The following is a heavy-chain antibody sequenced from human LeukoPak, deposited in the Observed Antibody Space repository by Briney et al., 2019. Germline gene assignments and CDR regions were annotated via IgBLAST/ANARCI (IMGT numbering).Heavy chain of an antibody. CDR2: IYSGGST. V-gene: IGHV3-53*01. D-gene: IGHD3-22*01. J-gene: IGHJ4*02. CDR3: ARELHYYDSSGYYFYFDY. Sequence: GGSLRLSCAASGFTVSSNYMSWVRQAPGKGLEWVSVIYSGGSTYYADSVKGRFTISRDNSKNTLYLQMNSLRAEDTAVHYCARELHYYDSSGYYFYFDYWGQGTLVTVSS. CDR1: GFTVSSNY.